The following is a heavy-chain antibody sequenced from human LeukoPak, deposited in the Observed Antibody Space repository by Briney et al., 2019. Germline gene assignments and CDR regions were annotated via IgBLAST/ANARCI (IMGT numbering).Heavy chain of an antibody. CDR3: ARDGEMATIENYFAY. CDR1: GASISSSSYY. Sequence: SETLSLTCTVSGASISSSSYYWGWIRQPPGKGLEWIGSIYYSGSTHYNPSLKSRVTISVDTSKNQFSLKLSSVTAADTAVNYCARDGEMATIENYFAYWGQGALVTVSS. J-gene: IGHJ4*02. CDR2: IYYSGST. V-gene: IGHV4-39*07. D-gene: IGHD5-24*01.